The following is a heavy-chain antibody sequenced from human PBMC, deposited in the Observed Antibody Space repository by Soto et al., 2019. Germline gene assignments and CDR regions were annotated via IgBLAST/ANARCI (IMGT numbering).Heavy chain of an antibody. J-gene: IGHJ4*02. CDR3: ARVGEYDYGDYDGLDYFDY. V-gene: IGHV4-4*02. CDR1: GGSISSSNW. CDR2: IYHSGST. Sequence: SETLSLTCAVSGGSISSSNWWSWVRQPPGKGLEWIGEIYHSGSTNYNPSLKSRVTISVDKSKNQFSLKLSSVTAADTAVYYCARVGEYDYGDYDGLDYFDYWGQGTLVTVSS. D-gene: IGHD4-17*01.